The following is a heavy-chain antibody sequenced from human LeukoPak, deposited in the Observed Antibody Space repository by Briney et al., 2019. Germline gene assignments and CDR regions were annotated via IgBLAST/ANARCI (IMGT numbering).Heavy chain of an antibody. J-gene: IGHJ4*02. CDR2: IYYSGNT. D-gene: IGHD3-9*01. V-gene: IGHV4-39*02. CDR1: GGSISSSSYY. Sequence: SETLSLTCTVSGGSISSSSYYWGWIRQPPGKGLEWIGSIYYSGNTYYNPSLKSRVTISVDTSKNHFSLNLSSVTAADTAVYYCARSDVLTGYFTRSVGFDYWGQGTLVTVSS. CDR3: ARSDVLTGYFTRSVGFDY.